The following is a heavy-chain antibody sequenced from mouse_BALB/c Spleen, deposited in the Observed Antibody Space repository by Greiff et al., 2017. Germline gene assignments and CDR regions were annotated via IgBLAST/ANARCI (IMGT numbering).Heavy chain of an antibody. D-gene: IGHD1-1*01. CDR2: INPNNGGT. CDR1: GYTFTDYN. J-gene: IGHJ1*01. Sequence: EVQLQESGPELVKPGASVKIPCKASGYTFTDYNMDWVKQSHGKSLEWIGDINPNNGGTIYNQKFKGKATLTVDKSSSTAYMELRSLTSEDTAVYYCARWYYGSSPYFDVWGAGTTVTVSS. CDR3: ARWYYGSSPYFDV. V-gene: IGHV1-18*01.